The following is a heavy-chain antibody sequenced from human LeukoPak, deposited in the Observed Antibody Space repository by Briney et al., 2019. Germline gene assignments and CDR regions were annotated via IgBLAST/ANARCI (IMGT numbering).Heavy chain of an antibody. Sequence: GASVKVSCKASGYTFTAYYMHWARQAPGQGLEWMGWINPNSGGTNYAQKFQGRVTMTRDTSISTAYMELSRLRSYDTAVYYCAREYQPSDAFDIWGQGTMVTVSS. D-gene: IGHD2-2*01. V-gene: IGHV1-2*02. CDR1: GYTFTAYY. CDR2: INPNSGGT. J-gene: IGHJ3*02. CDR3: AREYQPSDAFDI.